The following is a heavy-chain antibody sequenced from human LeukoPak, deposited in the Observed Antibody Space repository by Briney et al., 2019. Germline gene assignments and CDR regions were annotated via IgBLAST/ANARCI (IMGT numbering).Heavy chain of an antibody. D-gene: IGHD3-16*02. J-gene: IGHJ3*01. Sequence: GGSLRLSCAASGFTFSDYYMSWIRQAPGKGLEWVSYISSSGSTIYYADSVKGRFTISRDNAKNSLRLQMNSLRVEDTAVYYCARALLLPIVTTLNEHAFDLWGQGTMVTVSS. CDR1: GFTFSDYY. CDR2: ISSSGSTI. V-gene: IGHV3-11*04. CDR3: ARALLLPIVTTLNEHAFDL.